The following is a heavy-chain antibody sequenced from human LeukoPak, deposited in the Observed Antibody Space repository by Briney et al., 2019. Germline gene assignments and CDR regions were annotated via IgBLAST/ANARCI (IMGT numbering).Heavy chain of an antibody. Sequence: ESGPTLVNPTQTLTLTCTFSGFSLSSSGMCVSWIRQPPGKALEWLARVDWDGDKFYSASLKTRLTISKDISKNQVVLTMTNMDPVDSATYFCARTRYTSNQLRRYYMDVWGKGTTVTISS. CDR1: GFSLSSSGMC. D-gene: IGHD6-13*01. V-gene: IGHV2-70*17. J-gene: IGHJ6*03. CDR3: ARTRYTSNQLRRYYMDV. CDR2: VDWDGDK.